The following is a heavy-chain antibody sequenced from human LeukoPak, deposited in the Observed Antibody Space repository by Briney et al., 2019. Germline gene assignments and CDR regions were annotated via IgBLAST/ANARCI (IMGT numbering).Heavy chain of an antibody. CDR1: GFTLSTYS. CDR3: AREPPSGGNFLYH. D-gene: IGHD2-15*01. V-gene: IGHV3-48*01. J-gene: IGHJ5*02. CDR2: MSSRSSPI. Sequence: PGGSLRLSCAASGFTLSTYSMNWVREAPGKGLEWVSYMSSRSSPIFYADSVKGRFTISRDSVNNSLFLQMNSLRVEDTAVYYCAREPPSGGNFLYHWGPGIMVTVSS.